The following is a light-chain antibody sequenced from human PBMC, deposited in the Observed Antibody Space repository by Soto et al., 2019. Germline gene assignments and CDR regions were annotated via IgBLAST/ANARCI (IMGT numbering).Light chain of an antibody. V-gene: IGKV3-15*01. Sequence: EIVMTHSPATLSVSPGETATLSCRASQSVTYNLAWYQQKPGQGPRLLIYGAFTRATGIPARFSGSGSGTEFTLTISSLQSEDFAVYYCQQYKNWPPLTFGGGTKVDIK. CDR2: GAF. J-gene: IGKJ4*01. CDR1: QSVTYN. CDR3: QQYKNWPPLT.